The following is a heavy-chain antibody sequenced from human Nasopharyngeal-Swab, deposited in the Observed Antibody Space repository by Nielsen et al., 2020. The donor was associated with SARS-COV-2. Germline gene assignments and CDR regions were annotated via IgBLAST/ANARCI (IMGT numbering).Heavy chain of an antibody. CDR2: IKQDGSEK. D-gene: IGHD5-18*01. CDR3: ARDSYEGGVDY. J-gene: IGHJ4*02. V-gene: IGHV3-7*01. CDR1: GFTFRSYW. Sequence: GESLKISCSASGFTFRSYWLSWVRQAPGKGLEWVANIKQDGSEKYYVDSVKGRFTISRDNAKNSLYLQMNSLRAEDTAVYYCARDSYEGGVDYWGQGTLVTVSS.